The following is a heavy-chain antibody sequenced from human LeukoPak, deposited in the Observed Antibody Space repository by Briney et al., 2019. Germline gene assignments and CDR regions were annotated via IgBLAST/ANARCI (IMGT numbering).Heavy chain of an antibody. Sequence: ASVKESCKASGYTFTSYAMHWVRQAPGQRLEWMGWINAGNGNTKYPQKLQGRVTITGDTSASTGYMELSSLRSEDTAVYYCARGFYCSGGSCHLGFDCWGQGTLVTVSS. CDR1: GYTFTSYA. J-gene: IGHJ4*02. V-gene: IGHV1-3*01. CDR3: ARGFYCSGGSCHLGFDC. CDR2: INAGNGNT. D-gene: IGHD2-15*01.